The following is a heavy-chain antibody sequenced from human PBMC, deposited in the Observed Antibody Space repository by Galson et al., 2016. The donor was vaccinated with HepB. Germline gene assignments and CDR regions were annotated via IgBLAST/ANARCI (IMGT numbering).Heavy chain of an antibody. Sequence: TLSLTCTVSDGSIISGGYYWSWIRQHPGKGLEWIGYIYYSGSTHYNPSLKSRVTISVDTSKNQFSLRLSSVSAADTAVYYCARAPCSGGSCYSYYQYYYGIDVWGQGTLVTVSS. D-gene: IGHD2-15*01. CDR3: ARAPCSGGSCYSYYQYYYGIDV. V-gene: IGHV4-31*03. J-gene: IGHJ6*02. CDR1: DGSIISGGYY. CDR2: IYYSGST.